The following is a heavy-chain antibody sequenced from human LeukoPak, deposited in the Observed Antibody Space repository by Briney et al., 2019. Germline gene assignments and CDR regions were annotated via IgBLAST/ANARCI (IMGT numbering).Heavy chain of an antibody. D-gene: IGHD3-9*01. V-gene: IGHV3-21*01. J-gene: IGHJ3*02. CDR1: GFTFSSYS. Sequence: GGSLRLSCAASGFTFSSYSMNWVRQAPGKGLEWVSSISSSSSYIYYADSVKGRFTTSRDNAKNSLYLQMNSLRAEDTAVYYCARDRSRDILTGYYITDAFDIWGQGTMVTVSS. CDR3: ARDRSRDILTGYYITDAFDI. CDR2: ISSSSSYI.